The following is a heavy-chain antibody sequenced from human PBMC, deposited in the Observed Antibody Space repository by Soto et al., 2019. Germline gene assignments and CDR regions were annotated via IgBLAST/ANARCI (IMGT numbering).Heavy chain of an antibody. CDR3: ARVGVTHYYYYGMDV. J-gene: IGHJ6*02. Sequence: SSETLSLTCTVSGGSISSGGYYWSWIRQHPGKGLEWIGYIYYSGSTYYNPSLKSRVTISVDTSKNQFSLKLSSVTAADTAVYYCARVGVTHYYYYGMDVWGQGTTVTVSS. V-gene: IGHV4-31*03. CDR2: IYYSGST. D-gene: IGHD2-21*02. CDR1: GGSISSGGYY.